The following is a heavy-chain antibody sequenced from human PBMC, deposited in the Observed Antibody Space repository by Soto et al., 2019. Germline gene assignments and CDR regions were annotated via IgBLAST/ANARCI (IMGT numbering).Heavy chain of an antibody. CDR2: TYHSGTT. CDR3: AREVNSSPARGPNWFDP. J-gene: IGHJ5*02. D-gene: IGHD6-13*01. CDR1: GDSINNSHW. V-gene: IGHV4-4*02. Sequence: QVQLQESGPGLVQPSGTLSLTCAVSGDSINNSHWWSWVRQTPGKGLEWIGATYHSGTTNYNPSLKARVTISIDKSKNQFSLKMNSVTAADTAVYYCAREVNSSPARGPNWFDPWCQGTLVTVSS.